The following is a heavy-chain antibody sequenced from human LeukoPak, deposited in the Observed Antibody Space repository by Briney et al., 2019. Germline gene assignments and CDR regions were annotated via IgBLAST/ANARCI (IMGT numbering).Heavy chain of an antibody. J-gene: IGHJ6*03. CDR2: MNPNSGNT. V-gene: IGHV1-8*02. CDR1: GYTFTSYG. D-gene: IGHD3-3*01. Sequence: ASVKVSCKASGYTFTSYGISWVRQATGQGLEWMGWMNPNSGNTGYAQKFQGRVTMTRNTSISTAYMELSSLRSEDTAVYYCARGDAGYDFWSGYYAAYYYYYMDVWGKGTTVTVSS. CDR3: ARGDAGYDFWSGYYAAYYYYYMDV.